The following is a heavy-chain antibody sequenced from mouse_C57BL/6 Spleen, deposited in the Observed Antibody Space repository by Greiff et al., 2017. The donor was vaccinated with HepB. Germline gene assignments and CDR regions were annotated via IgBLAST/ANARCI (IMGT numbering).Heavy chain of an antibody. CDR1: GFTFSSYG. Sequence: EVQLVESGGDLVKPGGSLKLSCAASGFTFSSYGMSWVRQTPDKRLEWVATISSGGSYTYYPDSVKGRFTISRDNAKNTLYLQMSSLKSEDTAMYYCARHNGKKDYFDYWGQGTTLTVSS. D-gene: IGHD2-1*01. V-gene: IGHV5-6*01. J-gene: IGHJ2*01. CDR3: ARHNGKKDYFDY. CDR2: ISSGGSYT.